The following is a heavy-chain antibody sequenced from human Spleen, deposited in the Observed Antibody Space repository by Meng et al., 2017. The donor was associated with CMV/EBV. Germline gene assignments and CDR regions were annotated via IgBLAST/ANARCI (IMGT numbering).Heavy chain of an antibody. CDR2: INPNSGAT. V-gene: IGHV1-2*02. CDR3: ARDGPLWDINYEYYYGMDV. CDR1: GYTFTGYY. Sequence: ASVKVSCKASGYTFTGYYIHWVRQAPGRGLEWMGWINPNSGATNYAQKFQGRVTMTTDTSTSTVYMELRGLRSDDTAVYYCARDGPLWDINYEYYYGMDVWGQGTTVTVSS. D-gene: IGHD4-11*01. J-gene: IGHJ6*02.